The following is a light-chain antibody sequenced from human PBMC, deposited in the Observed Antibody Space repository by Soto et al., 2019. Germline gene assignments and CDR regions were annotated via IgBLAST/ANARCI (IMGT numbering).Light chain of an antibody. Sequence: EIVMTQSPATLSVSPGERATLSCRASQSISSNLAWYQQKPGQAPRLLIYGASTRATGIPATFSGSGSGTEFTLTISSLQSEDFAVYYCQQYHSYSPYTFGQGTKLEI. CDR3: QQYHSYSPYT. CDR1: QSISSN. V-gene: IGKV3-15*01. CDR2: GAS. J-gene: IGKJ2*01.